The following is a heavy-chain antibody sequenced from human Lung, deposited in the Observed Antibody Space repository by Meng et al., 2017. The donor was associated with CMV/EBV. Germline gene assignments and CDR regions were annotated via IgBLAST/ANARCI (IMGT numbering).Heavy chain of an antibody. CDR2: ISSSSSYI. CDR1: GFTFRSYS. Sequence: GXSXKISXATSGFTFRSYSLNWVRQAPGKGLEWVSSISSSSSYIYYAASVKGRFTISRDNAKNSLYLQLNSLRAEDTAVDYCARAPEGYGYNIDYWGQGTLVTVSS. J-gene: IGHJ4*02. CDR3: ARAPEGYGYNIDY. V-gene: IGHV3-21*01. D-gene: IGHD5-24*01.